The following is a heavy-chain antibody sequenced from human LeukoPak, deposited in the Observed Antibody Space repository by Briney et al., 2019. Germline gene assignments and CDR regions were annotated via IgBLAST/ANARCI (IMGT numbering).Heavy chain of an antibody. V-gene: IGHV3-30*04. CDR2: ISNDERNK. CDR1: GFMFTDFA. CDR3: AKEEGYYYDSGGYYVEYFQH. Sequence: GGSLRLPCAASGFMFTDFAMHWVRQAPGKGLQWVAVISNDERNKYYADSVKGRFTFSRDNSKNTLYLQMNSLRAEDTAVYYCAKEEGYYYDSGGYYVEYFQHWGQGTLVTVSS. J-gene: IGHJ1*01. D-gene: IGHD3-22*01.